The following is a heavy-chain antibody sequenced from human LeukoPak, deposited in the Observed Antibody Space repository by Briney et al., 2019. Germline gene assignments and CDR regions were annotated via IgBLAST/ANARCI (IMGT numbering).Heavy chain of an antibody. Sequence: PGGSLRLSCAASGFTFSDYAMSWVRQAPGKGLEWVSGISGVGGTTFYADSVKGRFTISRDNSKNTLFLQMNSLRADDTAVYYCAKKCRSSWYYFDYWGQGTLVTVSS. D-gene: IGHD6-13*01. V-gene: IGHV3-23*01. CDR3: AKKCRSSWYYFDY. J-gene: IGHJ4*02. CDR1: GFTFSDYA. CDR2: ISGVGGTT.